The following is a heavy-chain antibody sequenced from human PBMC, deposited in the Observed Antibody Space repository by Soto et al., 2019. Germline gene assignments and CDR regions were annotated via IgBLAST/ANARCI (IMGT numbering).Heavy chain of an antibody. Sequence: ASVKVSCKASGYTFTSYYMHWGRQAPGQGQERKGWINPNSGGTNYAQKFQDWVTMTRDTSISTAYMELSRLRSDDTAVYYCARGQDVSLRYFDHPLNYWGQGTLVTVSS. CDR1: GYTFTSYY. CDR2: INPNSGGT. V-gene: IGHV1-2*04. D-gene: IGHD3-9*01. J-gene: IGHJ4*02. CDR3: ARGQDVSLRYFDHPLNY.